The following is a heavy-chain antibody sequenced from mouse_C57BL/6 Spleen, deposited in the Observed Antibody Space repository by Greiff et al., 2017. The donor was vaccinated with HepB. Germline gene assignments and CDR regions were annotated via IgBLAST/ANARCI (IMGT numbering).Heavy chain of an antibody. CDR3: TRITTVVRYFDV. CDR1: GFNIKDYY. J-gene: IGHJ1*03. V-gene: IGHV14-1*01. CDR2: IDPEDGDT. D-gene: IGHD1-1*01. Sequence: VQLKQSGAELMRPGASVKLSCTASGFNIKDYYMHWVKQRPEQGLEWIGRIDPEDGDTEYAPKFQGKATMTADTSSNTAYLQLSSLTSDDTAVYYCTRITTVVRYFDVWGTGTTVTVSS.